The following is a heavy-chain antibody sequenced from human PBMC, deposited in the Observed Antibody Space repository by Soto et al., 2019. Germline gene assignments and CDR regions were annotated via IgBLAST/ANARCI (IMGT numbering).Heavy chain of an antibody. CDR3: AKAEYCSGTNCYDWFDS. CDR1: GFSISTTY. J-gene: IGHJ5*01. D-gene: IGHD2-2*01. Sequence: GSLRLSCAVSGFSISTTYMSRVRQAPGKGLEWVASISASGESTYYVDSVQGRFTISRDNSRDTLHLHMSGLKAEDTALYYCAKAEYCSGTNCYDWFDSWGQGTQVTVSS. CDR2: ISASGEST. V-gene: IGHV3-23*01.